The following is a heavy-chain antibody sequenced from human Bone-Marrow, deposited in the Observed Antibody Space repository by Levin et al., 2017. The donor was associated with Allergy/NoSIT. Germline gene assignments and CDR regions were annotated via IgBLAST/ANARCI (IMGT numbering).Heavy chain of an antibody. J-gene: IGHJ4*03. CDR2: ISGASTST. CDR3: AKVHPSGGSFGYFEH. V-gene: IGHV3-23*01. CDR1: GLTFSDYP. D-gene: IGHD6-13*01. Sequence: GGSLRLSCAATGLTFSDYPMNWVRQAPGRGLEWISSISGASTSTFYADSVKGRLITSRDNSKNTPYLQMNSLRVEDTAMYYCAKVHPSGGSFGYFEHWGQGALVVVSS.